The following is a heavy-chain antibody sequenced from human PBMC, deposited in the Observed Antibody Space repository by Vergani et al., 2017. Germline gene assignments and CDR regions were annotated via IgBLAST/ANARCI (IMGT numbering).Heavy chain of an antibody. V-gene: IGHV4-39*07. CDR3: ASPYYCSSTSCIRNMDV. CDR1: GGSISSSSHY. D-gene: IGHD2-2*01. CDR2: IYYSGST. Sequence: QLQLQESGPGLVKPSETLSLTCTVSGGSISSSSHYWGWIRQPPGRGLEWIVRIYYSGSTYYNPSLKGRVTLTVDTSKNQFSLKLSSVTAADTAVYYCASPYYCSSTSCIRNMDVWGQGTTVTVSS. J-gene: IGHJ6*02.